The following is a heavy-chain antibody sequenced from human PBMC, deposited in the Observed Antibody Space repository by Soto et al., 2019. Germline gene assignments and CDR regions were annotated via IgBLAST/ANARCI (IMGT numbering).Heavy chain of an antibody. CDR3: ARGVVAVAGIYYYYGMDV. J-gene: IGHJ6*02. V-gene: IGHV1-8*01. CDR2: MNPNSGNT. CDR1: GYTFTSYD. D-gene: IGHD6-19*01. Sequence: QVQLVQSGAEVKKPGASVKVSCKASGYTFTSYDINWVRQATGQGLEWMGWMNPNSGNTGYAQKFQGRVTMTRNTSISTAYMELSRLRSEDTAVYYCARGVVAVAGIYYYYGMDVWGQGTTVTVSS.